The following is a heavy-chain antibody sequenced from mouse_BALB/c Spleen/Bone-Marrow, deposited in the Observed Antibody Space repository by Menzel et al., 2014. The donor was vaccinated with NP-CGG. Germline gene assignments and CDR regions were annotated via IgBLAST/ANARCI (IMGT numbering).Heavy chain of an antibody. CDR3: ARGGGHYFDY. CDR2: INPYNDGT. CDR1: GNTFTSYI. J-gene: IGHJ2*01. Sequence: EVKLVESGPELVKPGASVKMSCKASGNTFTSYILHWVKQKPGQGLEWIGYINPYNDGTKYNEKFKGKATLTSDKFSSATYMELSSLTSEDSAVYYCARGGGHYFDYWGQGTTLTVSS. V-gene: IGHV1-14*01.